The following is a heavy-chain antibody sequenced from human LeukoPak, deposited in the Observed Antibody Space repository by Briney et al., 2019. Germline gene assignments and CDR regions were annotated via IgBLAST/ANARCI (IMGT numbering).Heavy chain of an antibody. D-gene: IGHD2-21*02. CDR1: GGSISSYY. CDR3: ARSAYCGGDCYSVWYTTDYYFDY. Sequence: SETLSLTCTVSGGSISSYYWSWIRRPPGKGLEWIGYIYYSGSTNYNPSLKSRVTISVDTSKNQFSLKLSSVTAADTAVYYCARSAYCGGDCYSVWYTTDYYFDYWGQGTLVTVSS. CDR2: IYYSGST. V-gene: IGHV4-59*01. J-gene: IGHJ4*02.